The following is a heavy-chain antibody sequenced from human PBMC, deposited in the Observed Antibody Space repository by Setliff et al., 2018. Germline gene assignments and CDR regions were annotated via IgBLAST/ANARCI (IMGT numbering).Heavy chain of an antibody. Sequence: ASVKVSCKASGNTFTGYYIHWLRQAPGQGLEWMGWINPDSGDTHSPQKFQGRVTMTRDTSMSTVYMELTRLTSDDTAVYYCTRSSSYGMRYWFDSWGQGPLVTVSS. D-gene: IGHD2-2*01. CDR3: TRSSSYGMRYWFDS. J-gene: IGHJ5*01. CDR2: INPDSGDT. V-gene: IGHV1-2*02. CDR1: GNTFTGYY.